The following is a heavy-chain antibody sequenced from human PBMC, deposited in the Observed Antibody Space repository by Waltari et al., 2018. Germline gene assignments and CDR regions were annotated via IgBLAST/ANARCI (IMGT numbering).Heavy chain of an antibody. CDR2: IWFDGSNQ. CDR1: AFTFSSND. Sequence: QGQLVESGGGVVQPGGSLRLSCTDSAFTFSSNDLHWVRQTPGKGLEWVEVIWFDGSNQFYADSVKGRFTISRDNSKNTAYLHMNSLRAEDTAIYYCAKGAYHVSSSNGDSWGQGTLVIVSS. CDR3: AKGAYHVSSSNGDS. J-gene: IGHJ4*02. D-gene: IGHD6-6*01. V-gene: IGHV3-30*02.